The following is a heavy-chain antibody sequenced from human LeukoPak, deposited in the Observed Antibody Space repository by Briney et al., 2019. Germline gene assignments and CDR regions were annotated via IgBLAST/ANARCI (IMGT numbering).Heavy chain of an antibody. Sequence: SETLSLTCTVSGGSISSSSYYWGWIRQSPGTGLEWIGNIYYTGNTYYNPSLKSRLTISVDTSKNQFSLKLTSVTAADTAVYYCARDRFGGAAAGTRYYYYMDVWGKGTTVTVSS. V-gene: IGHV4-39*02. CDR2: IYYTGNT. CDR1: GGSISSSSYY. J-gene: IGHJ6*03. CDR3: ARDRFGGAAAGTRYYYYMDV. D-gene: IGHD6-13*01.